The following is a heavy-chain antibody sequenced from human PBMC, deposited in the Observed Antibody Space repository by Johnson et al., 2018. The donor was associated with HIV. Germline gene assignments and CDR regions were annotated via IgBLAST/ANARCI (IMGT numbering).Heavy chain of an antibody. CDR1: GFTFDDYG. Sequence: VQLVESGGGVVQPGRSLRLSCAASGFTFDDYGMSWVRQAPGTGLEWVSGINWNGGGTGYADSVKGRFTISRANAKNSLYLQMNSLRAGDTAVYYCARAYLNWGRGAFDIWGQGTMVTVSS. D-gene: IGHD7-27*01. V-gene: IGHV3-20*04. CDR3: ARAYLNWGRGAFDI. J-gene: IGHJ3*02. CDR2: INWNGGGT.